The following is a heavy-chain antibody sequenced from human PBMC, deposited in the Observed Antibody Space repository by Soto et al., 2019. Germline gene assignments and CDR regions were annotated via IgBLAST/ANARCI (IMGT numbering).Heavy chain of an antibody. CDR3: ARGSRYSSSYDWFDP. CDR1: GGSISSGDYY. J-gene: IGHJ5*02. V-gene: IGHV4-30-4*01. D-gene: IGHD6-19*01. Sequence: SETLSLTCTVSGGSISSGDYYWSWIRQPPGKGLEWIGYIHYSGRTYYNPSLKSRIIMSVDTSKNQFSLKLSSVTAADTAVYYCARGSRYSSSYDWFDPWGQGTLVTVSS. CDR2: IHYSGRT.